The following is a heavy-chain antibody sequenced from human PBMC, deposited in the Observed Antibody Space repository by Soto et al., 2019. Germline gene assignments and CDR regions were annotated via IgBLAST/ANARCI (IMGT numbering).Heavy chain of an antibody. Sequence: SQTLSLTCAISGDSVSGNSDAWNWIRQCPSRGLEWLGRTYYRSRWYNDYAVSVKSRITVTPDTSKNQFSLHLNSVTPEDTAVHYCARQFPYYGSSDSYLDDLGQGALVTVSS. D-gene: IGHD3-16*01. CDR1: GDSVSGNSDA. J-gene: IGHJ4*02. V-gene: IGHV6-1*01. CDR2: TYYRSRWYN. CDR3: ARQFPYYGSSDSYLDD.